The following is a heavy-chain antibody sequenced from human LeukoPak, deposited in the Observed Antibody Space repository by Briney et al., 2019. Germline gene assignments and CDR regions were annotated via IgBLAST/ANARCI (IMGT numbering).Heavy chain of an antibody. D-gene: IGHD3-9*01. CDR3: AIKDDILTGFDY. Sequence: GGSLRLSCAASGFTFSSYAMSWVRQAPGKGLEWVSAISGSGGSTYYADSVKGRFTIPRDNSKNTLYLQMNSLRAEDTAVYYCAIKDDILTGFDYWGQGTLVTVSS. V-gene: IGHV3-23*01. CDR1: GFTFSSYA. J-gene: IGHJ4*02. CDR2: ISGSGGST.